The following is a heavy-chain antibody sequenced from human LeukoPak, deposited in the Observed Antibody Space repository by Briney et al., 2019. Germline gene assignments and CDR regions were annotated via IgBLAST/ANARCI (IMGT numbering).Heavy chain of an antibody. CDR2: ISGSGGST. V-gene: IGHV3-23*01. CDR1: GFTFSSYA. Sequence: GGSLRLSCAASGFTFSSYAMSWVRQAPGEGLEWVLAISGSGGSTYYADSVKGRFTISRDNSKNTLYLQMNSLRAEDTAVYYCAKDGSSGFDYWGQRTLVTVSS. J-gene: IGHJ4*02. CDR3: AKDGSSGFDY. D-gene: IGHD6-19*01.